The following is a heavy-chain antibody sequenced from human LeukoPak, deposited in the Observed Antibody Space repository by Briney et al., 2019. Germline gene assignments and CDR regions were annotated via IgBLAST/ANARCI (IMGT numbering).Heavy chain of an antibody. J-gene: IGHJ4*02. V-gene: IGHV6-1*01. Sequence: SQTLSLTCAISGDSVSSNSVPWNWITQSPSRGLEWLGRTLHRSEWYNDYALSVKSRITITPDTSKNQSSLQLNSVSPEDTAVHYCARDNWSDYGPLFDYWGQGTRVTVSS. D-gene: IGHD4/OR15-4a*01. CDR2: TLHRSEWYN. CDR1: GDSVSSNSVP. CDR3: ARDNWSDYGPLFDY.